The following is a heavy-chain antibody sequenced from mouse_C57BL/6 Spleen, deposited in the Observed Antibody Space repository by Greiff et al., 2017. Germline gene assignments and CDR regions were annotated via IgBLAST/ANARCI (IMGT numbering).Heavy chain of an antibody. J-gene: IGHJ2*01. CDR3: ARQGLGPYFDD. CDR1: GFTFSSYT. Sequence: EVKLVESGGGLVKPGGSLKLSCAASGFTFSSYTMSWVRQTPEKRLEWVATISGGGGNTYYPDSVKGRFTISRDNAKNTLYLQMSSLRSEDTALYYCARQGLGPYFDDWGQGTTLTVSS. CDR2: ISGGGGNT. V-gene: IGHV5-9*01. D-gene: IGHD4-1*01.